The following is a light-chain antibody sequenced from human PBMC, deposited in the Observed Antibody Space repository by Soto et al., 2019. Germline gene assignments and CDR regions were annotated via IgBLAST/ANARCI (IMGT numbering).Light chain of an antibody. CDR2: AAS. CDR1: QDINNF. J-gene: IGKJ4*01. CDR3: QQYYSFPLT. Sequence: DIQMTQSPSSLSASVGDRVTITCQASQDINNFLNWYQQKPGKAPELLIYAASTLQSGVPSRFSGSGSGTDFTLTISCLQSEDFATYYCQQYYSFPLTFGGGTKVDI. V-gene: IGKV1-33*01.